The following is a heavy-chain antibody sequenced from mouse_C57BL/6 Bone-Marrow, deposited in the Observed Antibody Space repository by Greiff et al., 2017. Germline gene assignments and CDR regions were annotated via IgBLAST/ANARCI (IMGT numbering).Heavy chain of an antibody. CDR1: GFSLTSYG. Sequence: VKLQQSGPGLVQPSQSLSITCTVSGFSLTSYGVHWVRQSPGKGLEWLGVIWSGGSTDSNAAFISRLSISKDNSKSQVFFKMNSLQADDTAIYYCARIKLPYFDYWGQGTTLTVSS. CDR3: ARIKLPYFDY. V-gene: IGHV2-2*01. CDR2: IWSGGST. J-gene: IGHJ2*01.